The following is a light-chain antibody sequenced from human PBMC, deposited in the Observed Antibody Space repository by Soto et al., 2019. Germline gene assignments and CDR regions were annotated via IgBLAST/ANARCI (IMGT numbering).Light chain of an antibody. Sequence: EIGMTQSPATLSVSPGERGTLSCRASQSVSSNLAWYQQKPGQAPRLLIYGASTRATGIPARFTGSGSGTEFTLTISSLQSEDFAVYYCQQYNNWPLTFGGGTKVDIK. CDR3: QQYNNWPLT. V-gene: IGKV3-15*01. J-gene: IGKJ4*01. CDR1: QSVSSN. CDR2: GAS.